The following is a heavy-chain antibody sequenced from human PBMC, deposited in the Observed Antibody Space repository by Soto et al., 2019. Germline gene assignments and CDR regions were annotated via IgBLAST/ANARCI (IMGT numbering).Heavy chain of an antibody. CDR3: ARVQSYYDSSGYYAGDAFDI. CDR2: IIPIFGTA. V-gene: IGHV1-69*13. J-gene: IGHJ3*02. Sequence: SVKVSCKASGGTFSSYAISWVRQAPGQGLEWMGGIIPIFGTANYAQKFQGRVTITADESASTAYMELSSLRSEDTVVYYCARVQSYYDSSGYYAGDAFDIWGQGTMVTVSS. D-gene: IGHD3-22*01. CDR1: GGTFSSYA.